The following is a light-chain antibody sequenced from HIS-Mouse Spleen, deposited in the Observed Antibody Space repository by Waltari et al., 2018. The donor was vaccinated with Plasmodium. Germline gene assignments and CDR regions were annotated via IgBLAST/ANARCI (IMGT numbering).Light chain of an antibody. J-gene: IGLJ3*02. CDR2: EDS. CDR1: ALPKKY. Sequence: SYELTQPPSVSVSPGQPARITCSGDALPKKYAYWYQQKLGQAPVLVICEDSKRPSGIPERFSGSSSGTMATLTISGAQVEDEADYYCYSTDSSGNHRVFGGGTKLTVL. V-gene: IGLV3-10*01. CDR3: YSTDSSGNHRV.